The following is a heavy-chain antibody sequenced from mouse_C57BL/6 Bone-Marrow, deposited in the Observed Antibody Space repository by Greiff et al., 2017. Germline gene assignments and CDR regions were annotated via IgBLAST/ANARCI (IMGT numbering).Heavy chain of an antibody. V-gene: IGHV14-4*01. Sequence: VQLQQSGAELVRPGASVKLSCTASGFNIKDDYIHWVKQRPEQGLEWIGWIDPEIGDTEYDSKFQGKATITSDTSSNTAYRQLSSLTSADTAVYYCSSFDGNDFDFWGQGTPLTVAS. D-gene: IGHD2-1*01. J-gene: IGHJ2*01. CDR1: GFNIKDDY. CDR3: SSFDGNDFDF. CDR2: IDPEIGDT.